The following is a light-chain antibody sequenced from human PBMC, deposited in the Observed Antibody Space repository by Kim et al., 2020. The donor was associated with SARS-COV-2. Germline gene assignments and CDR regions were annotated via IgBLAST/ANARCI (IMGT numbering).Light chain of an antibody. CDR1: SSDVGFYNY. CDR2: DVS. Sequence: GQSISISCTGTSSDVGFYNYVSWYQQHPGNAPKLILYDVSHRPSGVSDRFSGSKSGNTASLTISGLQAEDEADYYCSSYSSSSFYVFGIGTKVTVL. CDR3: SSYSSSSFYV. V-gene: IGLV2-14*03. J-gene: IGLJ1*01.